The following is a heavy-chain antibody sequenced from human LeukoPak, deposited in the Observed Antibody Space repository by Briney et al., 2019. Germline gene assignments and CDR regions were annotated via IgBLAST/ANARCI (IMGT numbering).Heavy chain of an antibody. V-gene: IGHV3-48*03. D-gene: IGHD3-16*01. CDR3: AKDDDWGRYKH. CDR2: ISSSGSNI. Sequence: GGSLRLSCAASGFTFSSYEMNWVRQAPGKGLEWVSYISSSGSNIKYADSVKGRFTISRDNSKNTQSLQMNSLRAEDTAVYYCAKDDDWGRYKHWGQGTLVTVSS. J-gene: IGHJ1*01. CDR1: GFTFSSYE.